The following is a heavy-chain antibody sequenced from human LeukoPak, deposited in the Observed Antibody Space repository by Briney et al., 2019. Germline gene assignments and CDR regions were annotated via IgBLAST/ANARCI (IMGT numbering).Heavy chain of an antibody. CDR1: GFTFSSYA. Sequence: GGSQRLSCAASGFTFSSYAMSWVRQAPGKGLEWVSAISGSDGTTYYADSVKGRFTISRDNSKYTLSLQMNSLRAEDTALYYCAKDIDIYNWNGGFDYWGQGTLVTVSS. V-gene: IGHV3-23*01. CDR2: ISGSDGTT. J-gene: IGHJ4*02. CDR3: AKDIDIYNWNGGFDY. D-gene: IGHD1-20*01.